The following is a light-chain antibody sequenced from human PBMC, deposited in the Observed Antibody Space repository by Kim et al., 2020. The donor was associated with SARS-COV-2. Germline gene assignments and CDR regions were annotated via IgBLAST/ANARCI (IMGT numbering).Light chain of an antibody. CDR1: SGHSSYA. V-gene: IGLV4-69*01. CDR2: LNSDGSH. J-gene: IGLJ3*02. Sequence: ASVKHTCTRSSGHSSYASAWHQQQPEKGHRYWMKLNSDGSHSKGDGIPDRFSGSSSGTERYLTISSLQSEDEADYYCQTWGTGVWVFGGGTQLTVL. CDR3: QTWGTGVWV.